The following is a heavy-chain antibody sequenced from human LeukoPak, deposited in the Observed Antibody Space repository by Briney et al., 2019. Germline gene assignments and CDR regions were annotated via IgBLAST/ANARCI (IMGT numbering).Heavy chain of an antibody. D-gene: IGHD3-22*01. CDR1: GGTFSSYA. J-gene: IGHJ4*02. V-gene: IGHV1-69*04. CDR3: ARDLAKDYYDSSGYPPDY. Sequence: SVKVSCKASGGTFSSYAISWVRQAPGQGLEWMGRIIPIFGMANYAQKFQGRVTITADKSTSTAYMELSSLRSEDTAVYYCARDLAKDYYDSSGYPPDYWGQGTLVTVSS. CDR2: IIPIFGMA.